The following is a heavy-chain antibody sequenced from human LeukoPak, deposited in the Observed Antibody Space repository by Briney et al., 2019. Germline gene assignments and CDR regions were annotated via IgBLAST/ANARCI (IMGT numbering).Heavy chain of an antibody. CDR3: VKTASGWSGPTDY. CDR1: GFTVSSNY. Sequence: GGSLRLSCAASGFTVSSNYMSWVRQAPGKGLEWVSAISGSGGSTYYADSVKGRFTISRNNSKNTLYLQMNSLRAEDTAVYYCVKTASGWSGPTDYWGQGTLVTVSS. CDR2: ISGSGGST. D-gene: IGHD6-19*01. V-gene: IGHV3-23*01. J-gene: IGHJ4*02.